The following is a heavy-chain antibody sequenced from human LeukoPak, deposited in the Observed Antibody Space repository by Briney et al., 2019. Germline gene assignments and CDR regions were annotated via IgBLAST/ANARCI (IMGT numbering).Heavy chain of an antibody. Sequence: GESLKISCKVSGYSFSSDWIAWLRQMRGKGLEWMEIIGPIDSETTYSPSVQGQVTISADKSISTAYLQWSSLKASDTAMYYCTRGCSGGSCSRDAMDVWGQGTMVTVSS. CDR3: TRGCSGGSCSRDAMDV. CDR2: IGPIDSET. CDR1: GYSFSSDW. V-gene: IGHV5-51*01. D-gene: IGHD2-15*01. J-gene: IGHJ6*02.